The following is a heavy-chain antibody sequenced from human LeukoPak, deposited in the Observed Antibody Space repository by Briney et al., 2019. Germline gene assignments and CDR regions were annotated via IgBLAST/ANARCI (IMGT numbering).Heavy chain of an antibody. CDR3: ARLTGATSNDAIDI. J-gene: IGHJ3*02. D-gene: IGHD5-12*01. Sequence: SETLSLTCAVSSLAISTGGYYWSWIRQHPGKGLEWIGHIFYSGSTYYNPSLKSRVTIMVDMSNNHFSLKLTSVTAADTAVYYCARLTGATSNDAIDIWGQGTMVTVSS. V-gene: IGHV4-31*11. CDR1: SLAISTGGYY. CDR2: IFYSGST.